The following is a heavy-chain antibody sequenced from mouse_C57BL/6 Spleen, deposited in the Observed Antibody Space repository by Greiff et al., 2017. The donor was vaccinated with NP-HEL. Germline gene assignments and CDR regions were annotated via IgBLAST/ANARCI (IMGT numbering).Heavy chain of an antibody. CDR1: GYTFTSYW. CDR2: IHPNSGST. Sequence: QVQLQQPGAELVKPGASVKLSCKASGYTFTSYWMHWVKQRPGQGLEWIGMIHPNSGSTNYNEKFKSKATLTVDKSSSTAYMQLSSLTSEDSVVYYCFNWDVDNWYVDVWGTGTTVTVSS. V-gene: IGHV1-64*01. D-gene: IGHD4-1*01. CDR3: FNWDVDNWYVDV. J-gene: IGHJ1*03.